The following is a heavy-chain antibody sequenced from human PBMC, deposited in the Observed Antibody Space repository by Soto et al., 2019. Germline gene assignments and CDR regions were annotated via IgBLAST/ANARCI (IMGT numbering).Heavy chain of an antibody. CDR2: IFSGDNT. CDR3: ARGGGYCSGGGCYPHEFDP. CDR1: RLSVYTDY. V-gene: IGHV3-53*01. J-gene: IGHJ5*02. Sequence: EVPLVESGGGLIQPGGSLRLSCAASRLSVYTDYMTWVRQAPGKGLEYVSVIFSGDNTFYADSVKGRFTISRDNSKNTLYLQMNNLRAEDTAVYYCARGGGYCSGGGCYPHEFDPWGQGTLVIVSS. D-gene: IGHD2-15*01.